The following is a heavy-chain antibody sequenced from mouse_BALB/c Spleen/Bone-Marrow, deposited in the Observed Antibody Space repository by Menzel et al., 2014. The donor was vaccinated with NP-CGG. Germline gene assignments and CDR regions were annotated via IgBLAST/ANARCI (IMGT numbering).Heavy chain of an antibody. J-gene: IGHJ4*01. CDR1: GFTFSDYY. Sequence: EVQLQQSGGGLAKPGGSLKLSCAASGFTFSDYYMYWVRQTPEKRLEWVATISDGGSYTYYPDSVKGRFTISRDNAKNNLYLQMSSLKSEDTAMYYCARVLRPHYYAMDCWGQGTSVTVSS. CDR3: ARVLRPHYYAMDC. D-gene: IGHD1-2*01. CDR2: ISDGGSYT. V-gene: IGHV5-4*02.